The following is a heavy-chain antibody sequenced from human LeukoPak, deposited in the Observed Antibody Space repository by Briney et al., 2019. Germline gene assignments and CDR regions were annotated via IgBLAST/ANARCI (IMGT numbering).Heavy chain of an antibody. Sequence: SVKVSCKASGGTFSSYAISWVRQAPGQGLEWMGGIIPIFGTANYAQKFQGRVTITADESTSTAYMELSSLRSEDTAVNYCARDKVAGRPYFQHWGQGTLVTVSS. CDR1: GGTFSSYA. CDR2: IIPIFGTA. V-gene: IGHV1-69*13. J-gene: IGHJ1*01. D-gene: IGHD6-19*01. CDR3: ARDKVAGRPYFQH.